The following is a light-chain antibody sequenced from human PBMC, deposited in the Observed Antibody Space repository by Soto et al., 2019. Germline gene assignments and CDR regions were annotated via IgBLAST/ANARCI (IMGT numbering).Light chain of an antibody. Sequence: QSALTQPASVSGSPGQSITISCTGTSSDVGSYNLVSWYQQHPGKAPKLMIYEGSKRPSGVSNRFSGSKSGNTASLTISGLQAEDEADYYCCSYAGSPYVFGTGTKHTVL. V-gene: IGLV2-23*01. CDR3: CSYAGSPYV. CDR1: SSDVGSYNL. J-gene: IGLJ1*01. CDR2: EGS.